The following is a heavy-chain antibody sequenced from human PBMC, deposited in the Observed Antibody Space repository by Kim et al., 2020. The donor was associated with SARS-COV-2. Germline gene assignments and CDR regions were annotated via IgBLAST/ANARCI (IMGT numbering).Heavy chain of an antibody. CDR3: AKDNRAAWTTHPFDP. CDR2: ISGSGGST. J-gene: IGHJ5*02. CDR1: GFTFSSYA. D-gene: IGHD6-25*01. V-gene: IGHV3-23*01. Sequence: GGSLRLSCAASGFTFSSYAMSWVRQAPGKGLEWVSAISGSGGSTYYADSVKGRFTISRDNSKNTLYLQMNSLRAEDTAVYYCAKDNRAAWTTHPFDPWGPGTLVTVSS.